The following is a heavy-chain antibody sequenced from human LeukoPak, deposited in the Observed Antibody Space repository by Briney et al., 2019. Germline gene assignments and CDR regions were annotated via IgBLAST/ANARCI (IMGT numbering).Heavy chain of an antibody. CDR3: AREGVTRSDAFDI. J-gene: IGHJ3*02. CDR1: GFTFSSYG. V-gene: IGHV3-33*01. Sequence: GGSLRLSCAASGFTFSSYGMHWVRQAPGKGLEGVAVIWYDGSNKYYADSVKGRFTISRDNSKNTLYLQMNSLRAEDTAVYYCAREGVTRSDAFDILGQGTMVTVSS. CDR2: IWYDGSNK. D-gene: IGHD2-2*01.